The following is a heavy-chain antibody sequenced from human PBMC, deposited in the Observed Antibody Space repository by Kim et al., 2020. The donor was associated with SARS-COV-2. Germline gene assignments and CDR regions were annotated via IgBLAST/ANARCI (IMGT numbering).Heavy chain of an antibody. D-gene: IGHD3-22*01. CDR3: ARTRYYYDSSGSRRWAFDI. Sequence: SRVTISVDTSKNQFSLKLSSVTAADTAVYYCARTRYYYDSSGSRRWAFDIWGQGTMVTVSS. J-gene: IGHJ3*02. V-gene: IGHV4-59*01.